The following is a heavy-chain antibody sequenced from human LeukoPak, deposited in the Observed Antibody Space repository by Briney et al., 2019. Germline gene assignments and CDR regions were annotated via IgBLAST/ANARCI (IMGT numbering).Heavy chain of an antibody. J-gene: IGHJ4*02. CDR2: TSYDGGNK. D-gene: IGHD6-19*01. CDR1: GFTFSSYA. CDR3: AREDIRLDYFDY. V-gene: IGHV3-30*04. Sequence: GGSLRLSCAASGFTFSSYAIHWVRQAPGKGLEWVAVTSYDGGNKYYGDSVKGRFTISRDNSKSTLYLEVSSLRAEDTAVYYCAREDIRLDYFDYWGQGTLVTVSS.